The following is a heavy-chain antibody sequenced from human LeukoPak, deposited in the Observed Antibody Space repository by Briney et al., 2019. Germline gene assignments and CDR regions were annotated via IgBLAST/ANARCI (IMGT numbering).Heavy chain of an antibody. CDR2: VKYDGSTT. V-gene: IGHV3-74*01. CDR3: ARDLDWLLFDY. J-gene: IGHJ4*02. Sequence: GGSLRLSCAASGFTFSAYWMHWVRQAPGKGLVWVSRVKYDGSTTTYADSVKGRFTISRDNAKNILYLQMNSLRVEDTAAYYCARDLDWLLFDYWGQGTLVTVSS. D-gene: IGHD3-9*01. CDR1: GFTFSAYW.